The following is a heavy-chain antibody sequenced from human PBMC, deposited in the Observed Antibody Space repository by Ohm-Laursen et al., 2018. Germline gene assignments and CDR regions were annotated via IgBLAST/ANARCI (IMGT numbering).Heavy chain of an antibody. Sequence: GSLRLSCSASGFTFNTYAMYWVRQAPGKGLEWVGRTRNKASSYTTEYAASVKGRFTISRDDSKNSLYLQMNSLKTEDTAVYYCARSISREESLYYYYDMDVWGQGTTVTVSS. D-gene: IGHD2-21*01. V-gene: IGHV3-72*01. CDR1: GFTFNTYA. J-gene: IGHJ6*02. CDR3: ARSISREESLYYYYDMDV. CDR2: TRNKASSYTT.